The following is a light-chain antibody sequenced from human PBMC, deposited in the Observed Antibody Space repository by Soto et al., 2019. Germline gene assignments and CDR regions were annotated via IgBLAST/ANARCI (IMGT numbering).Light chain of an antibody. CDR2: EAS. J-gene: IGLJ2*01. V-gene: IGLV2-18*01. CDR1: STDFVSYNR. CDR3: AAWDDSLSGVV. Sequence: QSVLTQPPSVSGSPGQSVTISCTGTSTDFVSYNRVSWYQQPPGTAPKLIIYEASNRPSGVPDRFSGSKSGNTASLTISGLQAADEADYHCAAWDDSLSGVVFGGGTKLTVL.